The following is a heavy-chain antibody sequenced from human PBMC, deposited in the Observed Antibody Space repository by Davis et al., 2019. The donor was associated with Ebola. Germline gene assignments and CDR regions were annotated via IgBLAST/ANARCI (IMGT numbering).Heavy chain of an antibody. Sequence: PGGSLRLSCAASRFTFSNYAMTWVRQAPGKGLEWVSAISGNGATTYYADSVKGRFTISRDNPQNTLYLQMNSLRAEDTAVYYCAKHRTTLNTIYYFDYWGQGTLVTVSS. V-gene: IGHV3-23*01. D-gene: IGHD2/OR15-2a*01. CDR2: ISGNGATT. J-gene: IGHJ4*02. CDR3: AKHRTTLNTIYYFDY. CDR1: RFTFSNYA.